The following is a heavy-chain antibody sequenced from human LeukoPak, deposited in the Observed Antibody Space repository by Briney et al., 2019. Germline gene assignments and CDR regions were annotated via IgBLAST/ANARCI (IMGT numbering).Heavy chain of an antibody. CDR2: INPNSGGT. D-gene: IGHD4-17*01. CDR1: GYTFTGYY. V-gene: IGHV1-2*02. J-gene: IGHJ4*02. Sequence: ASVKVSCKASGYTFTGYYMHWVRQAPGQGLEWMGWINPNSGGTNYAQKFQGRVTMTRDMSISTAYMELSRLRSDDTAVYYCARESSLTDYGDYGGWDHARESYFDYWGQGTLVTVSS. CDR3: ARESSLTDYGDYGGWDHARESYFDY.